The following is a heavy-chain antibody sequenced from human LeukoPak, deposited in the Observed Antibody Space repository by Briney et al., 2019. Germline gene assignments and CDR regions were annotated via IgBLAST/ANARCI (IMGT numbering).Heavy chain of an antibody. J-gene: IGHJ4*02. CDR3: ASSVGSTDY. CDR2: INHRGST. Sequence: PGGSLRLSCAASGFTFSSYAMSWVRQAPGKGLEWIGEINHRGSTNHNPSLKSRVTLSVDTSKHQFSLKLTSVTAADAAVYYCASSVGSTDYWGQGTLVTVSS. D-gene: IGHD1-26*01. CDR1: GFTFSSYA. V-gene: IGHV4-34*01.